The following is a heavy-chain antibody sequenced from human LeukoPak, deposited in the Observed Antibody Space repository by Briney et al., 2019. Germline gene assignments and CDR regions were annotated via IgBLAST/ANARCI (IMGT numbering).Heavy chain of an antibody. J-gene: IGHJ4*02. V-gene: IGHV4-34*01. CDR1: GGSISSYY. CDR3: ARGPRGAKSSGWYLLGFDY. Sequence: SETLSLTCTVSGGSISSYYWSWIRQPPGKGLEWIGEINDSGGTNYNPSLKSRFTISVDTPKNQFSLKLSSVTAADTAIYYCARGPRGAKSSGWYLLGFDYWGQGTLVTVSS. CDR2: INDSGGT. D-gene: IGHD6-19*01.